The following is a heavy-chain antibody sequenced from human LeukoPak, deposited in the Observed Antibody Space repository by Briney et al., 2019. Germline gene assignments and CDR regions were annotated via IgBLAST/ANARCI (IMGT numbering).Heavy chain of an antibody. Sequence: TSETLSLTCTVSGGSISSYYWSWIRQPPGKGLEWIGYIYYSGSTNYNPSLRSRVTISVDTSKNQFSLKLSSVTAADTAVYYCARDPYDLGWFDPWGQGTLVTVSS. J-gene: IGHJ5*02. V-gene: IGHV4-59*01. D-gene: IGHD3-3*01. CDR3: ARDPYDLGWFDP. CDR1: GGSISSYY. CDR2: IYYSGST.